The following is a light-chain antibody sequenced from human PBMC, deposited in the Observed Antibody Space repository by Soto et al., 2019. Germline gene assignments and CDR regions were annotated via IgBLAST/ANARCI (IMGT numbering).Light chain of an antibody. J-gene: IGKJ1*01. CDR2: ATS. CDR1: QGISSW. Sequence: DIQMTQSPYSVSASVGDRVTITCRASQGISSWLDWYQQKPGKAPKLLIYATSSLQSGVPSRFSGSGSGTDFTLTIISLQPEDFATYYCQRANSFPRTFGQGTKVEIK. V-gene: IGKV1-12*01. CDR3: QRANSFPRT.